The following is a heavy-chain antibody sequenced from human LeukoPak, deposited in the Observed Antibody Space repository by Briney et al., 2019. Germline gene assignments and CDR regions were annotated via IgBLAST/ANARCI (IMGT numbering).Heavy chain of an antibody. CDR3: ARGGTRRPSPFDY. J-gene: IGHJ4*02. V-gene: IGHV3-7*03. D-gene: IGHD1-14*01. CDR1: GFIFSSFW. Sequence: GGSLRLSCAASGFIFSSFWMTWVRQAPGKGLEWMANIKQDGSERNYMDSVKGRFTLSRDDTKNSIYLQMNSLRADDTAIYYCARGGTRRPSPFDYWGQVILVTVSS. CDR2: IKQDGSER.